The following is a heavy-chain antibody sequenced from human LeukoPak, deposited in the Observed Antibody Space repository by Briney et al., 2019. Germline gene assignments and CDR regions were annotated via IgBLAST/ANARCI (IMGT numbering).Heavy chain of an antibody. Sequence: GGSLRLSCAASGFIFSNYGMSWVRQAPGKGLEWVSGIRGNADTTYYADSVKGRFSIFRDNSKNMLYLQMNSLRVEDTAVYYCAKGHADSSGYYYFDPWGQGTLVTVSS. CDR2: IRGNADTT. J-gene: IGHJ5*02. CDR3: AKGHADSSGYYYFDP. V-gene: IGHV3-23*01. CDR1: GFIFSNYG. D-gene: IGHD3-22*01.